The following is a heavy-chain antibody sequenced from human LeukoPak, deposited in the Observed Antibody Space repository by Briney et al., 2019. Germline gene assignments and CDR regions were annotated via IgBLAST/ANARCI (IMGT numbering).Heavy chain of an antibody. CDR1: GGSISSSSYY. CDR3: ARQTWIQLWLN. J-gene: IGHJ4*02. Sequence: KPSETLSLTCTVSGGSISSSSYYWGWIRQPPGKGLEWIGSIYYSGSTYYNPSLKSRVTISVDTSKNQFSLKLSSVTAADTAVYYCARQTWIQLWLNWGQGTLVTVPS. D-gene: IGHD5-18*01. CDR2: IYYSGST. V-gene: IGHV4-39*01.